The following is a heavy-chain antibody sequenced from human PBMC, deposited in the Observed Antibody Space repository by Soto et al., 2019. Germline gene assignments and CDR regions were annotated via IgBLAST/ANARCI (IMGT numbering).Heavy chain of an antibody. V-gene: IGHV1-2*02. CDR3: AIRDRSTVSAFLLNRSSDL. CDR2: INPNNGAT. J-gene: IGHJ2*01. Sequence: MCWAHQEKRQGLEWMGWINPNNGATHYGLSFQGRVTMTRDTSISTAYMELSSLRSDDTAVYYCAIRDRSTVSAFLLNRSSDL. D-gene: IGHD6-13*01.